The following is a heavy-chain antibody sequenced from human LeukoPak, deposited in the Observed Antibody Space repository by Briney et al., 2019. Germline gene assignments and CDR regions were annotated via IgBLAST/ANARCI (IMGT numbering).Heavy chain of an antibody. D-gene: IGHD6-6*01. Sequence: ASVKVSCKASGYTFTSYYMHWVRQAPGQGLEWMGIINPSGGSTSYAQKFQGRVTMTRDTSTSTVYMELSSLRSEDTAVYYCARWIAARLPGGLGYYYYMDVWGKGTTVTVSS. V-gene: IGHV1-46*01. CDR3: ARWIAARLPGGLGYYYYMDV. CDR2: INPSGGST. J-gene: IGHJ6*03. CDR1: GYTFTSYY.